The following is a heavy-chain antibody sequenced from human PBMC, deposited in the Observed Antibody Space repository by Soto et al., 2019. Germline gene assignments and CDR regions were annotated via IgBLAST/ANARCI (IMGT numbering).Heavy chain of an antibody. CDR1: GFTFNSYG. D-gene: IGHD6-13*01. Sequence: GGYLRLSCAASGFTFNSYGMHWVRQAPDKELEWVAVISYDGSNKYYADSVKGRFTISRDNSKNTLYLQMNSLRAEDTAVYYCAKVFVWQQLVLCWQWLVLSYMAVWSKGTTVPVSS. CDR3: AKVFVWQQLVLCWQWLVLSYMAV. V-gene: IGHV3-30*18. CDR2: ISYDGSNK. J-gene: IGHJ6*03.